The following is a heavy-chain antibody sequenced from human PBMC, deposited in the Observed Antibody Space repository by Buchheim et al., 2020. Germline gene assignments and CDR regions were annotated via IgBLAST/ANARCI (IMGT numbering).Heavy chain of an antibody. V-gene: IGHV4-39*01. CDR3: ARHPRISLDWFDP. J-gene: IGHJ5*02. Sequence: QLQLQESGPGLVKPSETLSLTCTVSGGSISSSSYYWGWIRQPPGKGLEWIGSIYYSRSTYYNPSLKSRVTISVDTSKNQFSLKLSSVTAADTAVYYCARHPRISLDWFDPWGQGTL. CDR2: IYYSRST. CDR1: GGSISSSSYY.